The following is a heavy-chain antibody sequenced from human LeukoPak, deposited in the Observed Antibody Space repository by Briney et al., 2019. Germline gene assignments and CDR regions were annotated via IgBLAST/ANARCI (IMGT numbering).Heavy chain of an antibody. D-gene: IGHD3-10*01. Sequence: GGSLRLSCAASGFSFSDYSMSWIRQAPGKGLEWVAVIWYDGSNKYYADSVKGRFTISRDNSKNTLYLQMNSLRAEDTAVYYCASSVVGSGTFDYWGQGTLVTVSS. CDR3: ASSVVGSGTFDY. CDR2: IWYDGSNK. CDR1: GFSFSDYS. V-gene: IGHV3-33*08. J-gene: IGHJ4*02.